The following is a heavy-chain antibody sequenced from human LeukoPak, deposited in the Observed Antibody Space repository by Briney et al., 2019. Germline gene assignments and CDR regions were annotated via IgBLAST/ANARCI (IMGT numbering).Heavy chain of an antibody. J-gene: IGHJ6*02. CDR2: ISYSGST. CDR1: GGSISSNY. Sequence: SETLSLTCTVSGGSISSNYWSWIRQPPGKGLEWIGYISYSGSTSYSPSLKSRVTMSVDTSKNQVSLKLSSVTAAGTAIYYCARDTHGMDVWGQGTTVTVSS. CDR3: ARDTHGMDV. D-gene: IGHD2-15*01. V-gene: IGHV4-59*01.